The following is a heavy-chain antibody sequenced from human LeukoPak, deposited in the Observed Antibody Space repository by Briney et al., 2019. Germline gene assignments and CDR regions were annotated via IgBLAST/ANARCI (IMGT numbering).Heavy chain of an antibody. CDR2: INHSGST. J-gene: IGHJ5*02. D-gene: IGHD3-10*01. V-gene: IGHV4-34*01. CDR1: GGSFSGYY. Sequence: SETLSLTCAVYGGSFSGYYWSWIRQPPGNGLEWIGEINHSGSTNYNPSLKSRVTISVDTSKNQFSLKLSSVTAADTAVYYCARGGSNYGSGSPIWFDPWGQGTLVTVSS. CDR3: ARGGSNYGSGSPIWFDP.